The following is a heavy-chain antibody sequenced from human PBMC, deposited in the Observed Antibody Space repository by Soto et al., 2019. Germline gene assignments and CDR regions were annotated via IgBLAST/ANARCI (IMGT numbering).Heavy chain of an antibody. J-gene: IGHJ5*02. CDR2: IDPRDSYT. V-gene: IGHV5-10-1*01. CDR1: GYTLTTFW. Sequence: PGESLKISCTGFGYTLTTFWISWVRQMPGRGLEWMGRIDPRDSYTNYSPSFQGHVTISGDKSISTVYLQWASLKASDTAMYYCARLYCSSSTCDSWFDPWGQGTLVTVSS. D-gene: IGHD2-2*01. CDR3: ARLYCSSSTCDSWFDP.